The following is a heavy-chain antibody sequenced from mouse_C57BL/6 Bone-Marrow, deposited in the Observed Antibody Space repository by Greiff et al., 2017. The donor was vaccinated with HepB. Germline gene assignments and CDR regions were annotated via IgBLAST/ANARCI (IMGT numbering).Heavy chain of an antibody. CDR3: ARHEIYYGNYRDYFDY. CDR2: FYPGSGSI. D-gene: IGHD2-1*01. V-gene: IGHV1-62-2*01. CDR1: GYTFTEYT. J-gene: IGHJ2*01. Sequence: VQLQQSGAELVKPGASVKLSCKASGYTFTEYTIHWVKQRSVQGLEWIGWFYPGSGSIKYNEKFKDKATLTADKSSSTVYMELSRLTAEDSAVYFCARHEIYYGNYRDYFDYWGQGTTLTVSS.